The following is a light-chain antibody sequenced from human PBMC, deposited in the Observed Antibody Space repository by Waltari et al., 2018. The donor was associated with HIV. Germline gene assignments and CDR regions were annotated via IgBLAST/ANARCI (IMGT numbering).Light chain of an antibody. CDR2: GAS. CDR1: QSVNNNY. V-gene: IGKV3-20*01. CDR3: QQYGRSLT. J-gene: IGKJ4*01. Sequence: ELVLTQSPGTLSLSPGARATLSCRASQSVNNNYLAWYQQKPGQAPRLLIYGASSGATGIPDRFSGSGSGTDFTLTISRLEPEDFAVYYCQQYGRSLTFGGGTKVEIK.